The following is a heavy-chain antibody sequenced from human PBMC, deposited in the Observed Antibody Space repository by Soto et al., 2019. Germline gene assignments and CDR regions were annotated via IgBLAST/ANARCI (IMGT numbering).Heavy chain of an antibody. Sequence: EVQLLESGGGLVQPGGSLRLSCAASGFTFSSYAMSWVRQAPGKGLEWVSAISGSGGSTYYADSVKGRFTISRDNSKNTLYLQMNSLRAEDTAVYYCAKDPENPRYSSSWYSGGKTIYYFDYWGQGTLVTVSS. V-gene: IGHV3-23*01. J-gene: IGHJ4*02. CDR3: AKDPENPRYSSSWYSGGKTIYYFDY. CDR1: GFTFSSYA. CDR2: ISGSGGST. D-gene: IGHD6-13*01.